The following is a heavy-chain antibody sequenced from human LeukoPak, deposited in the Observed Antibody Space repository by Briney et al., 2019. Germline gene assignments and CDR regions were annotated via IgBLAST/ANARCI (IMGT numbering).Heavy chain of an antibody. CDR2: IYYSGST. V-gene: IGHV4-59*08. CDR1: GGSISSYY. CDR3: ARHAIGYCSSTSCYPLTPHYYYYMDV. D-gene: IGHD2-2*01. J-gene: IGHJ6*03. Sequence: NPSVTLSLTCTVSGGSISSYYWSWIRQPPGKGLEWMGYIYYSGSTNYNPSLKSRVTISVDTSKNQFSLKLSSVTAADTAVYYCARHAIGYCSSTSCYPLTPHYYYYMDVWGKGTTVTVSS.